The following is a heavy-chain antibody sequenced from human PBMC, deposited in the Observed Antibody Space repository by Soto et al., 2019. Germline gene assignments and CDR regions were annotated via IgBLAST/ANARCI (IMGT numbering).Heavy chain of an antibody. V-gene: IGHV1-69*13. CDR1: GGTFSSHA. J-gene: IGHJ6*02. CDR2: IIPIFGTA. CDR3: ARGMDIVVVPAAIFNYGMDV. D-gene: IGHD2-2*03. Sequence: SVKVSCKASGGTFSSHAISWVRQAPGQGLEWMGGIIPIFGTANYAQKFQGRVTITADESTSTAYMELSSLRSEDTAVYYCARGMDIVVVPAAIFNYGMDVWGQGTTVTVSS.